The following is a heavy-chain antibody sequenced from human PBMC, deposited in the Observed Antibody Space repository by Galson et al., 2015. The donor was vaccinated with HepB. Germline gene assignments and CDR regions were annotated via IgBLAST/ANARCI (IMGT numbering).Heavy chain of an antibody. V-gene: IGHV3-33*08. CDR3: ARDRGYSGYGRGPCDY. J-gene: IGHJ4*02. D-gene: IGHD5-12*01. CDR2: IWYDGSDK. Sequence: SLRLSCAASGFTFSSYGMHWVRQAPGKGLEWVAVIWYDGSDKYHADSVKGRLTISRDNSKNTVYLQMNSLRAEDTAVYYCARDRGYSGYGRGPCDYWGQGTLVTVSS. CDR1: GFTFSSYG.